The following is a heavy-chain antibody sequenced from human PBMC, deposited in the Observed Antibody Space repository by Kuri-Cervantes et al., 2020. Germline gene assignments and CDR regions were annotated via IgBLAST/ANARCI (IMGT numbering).Heavy chain of an antibody. CDR1: GFTFSSYA. Sequence: GESLKISCAASGFTFSSYAMSWVRQAPGKGLEWVSAISGSGGSTYYADPVKGRFTISRDNSKNTLYLQMNSLRAEDTAVYYCAKSLITMIVVAWGQGTLVTVSS. CDR2: ISGSGGST. V-gene: IGHV3-23*01. D-gene: IGHD3-22*01. CDR3: AKSLITMIVVA. J-gene: IGHJ5*02.